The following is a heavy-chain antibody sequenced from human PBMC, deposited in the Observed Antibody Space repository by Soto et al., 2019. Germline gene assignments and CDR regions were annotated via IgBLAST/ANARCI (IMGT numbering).Heavy chain of an antibody. J-gene: IGHJ4*02. CDR1: GFTFSTYW. V-gene: IGHV3-74*01. D-gene: IGHD5-18*01. CDR2: INTDGSTT. Sequence: EVPLVESGGGLVQPGGPLGLSCSAFGFTFSTYWMHWARQAPGKGLLWVSRINTDGSTTTYADSVKGRFTISRDNAKNTLYLQMNSLRAEDTAVYYCARDRDTYGLNFFDYWGQGTLVTVSS. CDR3: ARDRDTYGLNFFDY.